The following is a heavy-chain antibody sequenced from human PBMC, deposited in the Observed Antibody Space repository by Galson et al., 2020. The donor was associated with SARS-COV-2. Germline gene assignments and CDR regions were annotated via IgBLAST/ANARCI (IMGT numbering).Heavy chain of an antibody. CDR1: GYTFTSYY. Sequence: ASVKVSCKASGYTFTSYYMHWVRQAPGQGLEWMGIINPSGGSTSYAQKFQGRVTMTRDTSTSTVYMELSSLRSEDTAVYYCARDRLDTAMVPDSFSSGWYRIYYYGMDVWGQGTTVTVSS. J-gene: IGHJ6*02. V-gene: IGHV1-46*01. D-gene: IGHD5-18*01. CDR3: ARDRLDTAMVPDSFSSGWYRIYYYGMDV. CDR2: INPSGGST.